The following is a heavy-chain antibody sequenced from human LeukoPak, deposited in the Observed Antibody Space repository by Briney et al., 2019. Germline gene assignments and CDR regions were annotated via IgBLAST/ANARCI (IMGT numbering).Heavy chain of an antibody. Sequence: SQTLSLTCTVSGGSISSGGYYWSWIRQHPGKGLEWIGYIYYSGSTYYNPSLKSRVTISVDTSNNQFSLKLSSVTAADTAVYYCARGRSLAPRFDYWGQGTLVTVSS. CDR2: IYYSGST. CDR3: ARGRSLAPRFDY. V-gene: IGHV4-31*03. CDR1: GGSISSGGYY. D-gene: IGHD6-19*01. J-gene: IGHJ4*02.